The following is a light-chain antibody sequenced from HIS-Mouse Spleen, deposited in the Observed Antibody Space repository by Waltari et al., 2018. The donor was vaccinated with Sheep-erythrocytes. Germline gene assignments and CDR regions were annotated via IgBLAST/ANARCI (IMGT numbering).Light chain of an antibody. Sequence: QSALTQPPSASGSPGQSVTISCTGTSSDGGGYNYVPWYHQHPGKAPKHMIYAVSKRPSGVPDRFSGSKSGNTASLTVSGLQAEDEADYYCSSYAGSNNWVFGGGTKLTVL. CDR3: SSYAGSNNWV. CDR2: AVS. V-gene: IGLV2-8*01. J-gene: IGLJ3*02. CDR1: SSDGGGYNY.